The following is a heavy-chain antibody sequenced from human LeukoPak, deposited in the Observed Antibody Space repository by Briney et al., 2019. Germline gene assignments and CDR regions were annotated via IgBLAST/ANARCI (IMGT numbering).Heavy chain of an antibody. Sequence: QPGGSLRLSCAASGFTFSTYAMNWVRQAPGKGLGWVSAISGSGGSTYTADSVKGRFTISRNNSKNTLYLQMNSLRAEDTAIYYCAKIPHSSYYYDSSGYLDYWGQGTLVSVSP. J-gene: IGHJ4*02. CDR3: AKIPHSSYYYDSSGYLDY. CDR2: ISGSGGST. V-gene: IGHV3-23*01. D-gene: IGHD3-22*01. CDR1: GFTFSTYA.